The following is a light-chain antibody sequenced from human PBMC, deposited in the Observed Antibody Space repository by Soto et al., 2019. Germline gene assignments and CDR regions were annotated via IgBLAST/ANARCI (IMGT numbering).Light chain of an antibody. J-gene: IGLJ1*01. V-gene: IGLV2-18*01. Sequence: QSVLAQPPSVSGSPGQPATIPCTGTSTDFVIYNRVSWYQQPPGTAPKLIIYKASNRPPGVPDRFSGSKSGNTASLTISGLQAADEADYYCSLYTSENTYGFGTGTKVTVL. CDR3: SLYTSENTYG. CDR1: STDFVIYNR. CDR2: KAS.